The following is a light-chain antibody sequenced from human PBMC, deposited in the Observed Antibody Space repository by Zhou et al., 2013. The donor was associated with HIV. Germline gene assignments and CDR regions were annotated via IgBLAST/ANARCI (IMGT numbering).Light chain of an antibody. CDR2: KAS. J-gene: IGKJ2*01. V-gene: IGKV1-5*03. CDR3: QQCNSYPYT. Sequence: DILLTQSPLALSVYIGDRVTITCRANESIGQWLAWYQQKPGKAPKLLIYKASSLESGVPSRFSGSGSGTEFTLTISSLQPDDFATYYCQQCNSYPYTFGQGPSWRSN. CDR1: ESIGQW.